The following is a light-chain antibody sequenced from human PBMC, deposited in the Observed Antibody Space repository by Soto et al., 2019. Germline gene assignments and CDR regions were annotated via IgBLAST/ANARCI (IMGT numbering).Light chain of an antibody. CDR2: DAS. CDR3: QQFNSYPWT. CDR1: QGISSA. Sequence: AIQLTQSPSSLSASVGDRVTITCRASQGISSALAWYQQKPGKAPKLLIYDASSLESGVPSRFSGSGSGTDFTLTNSSLQPEDFATYYCQQFNSYPWTFGRGTKVEIK. V-gene: IGKV1-13*02. J-gene: IGKJ1*01.